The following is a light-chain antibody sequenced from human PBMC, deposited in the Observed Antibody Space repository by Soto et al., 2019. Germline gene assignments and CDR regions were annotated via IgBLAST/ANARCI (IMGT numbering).Light chain of an antibody. Sequence: QSALTQPASVSGSPGQSITISCTGTSGDIGVYNSVSWFQQHPGKAPKLMICEVSNRPSGVSHRFSGSKSGNTASLTISGLQAEDEADYYCSSYTTSSTVVFGGGTNLTVL. CDR1: SGDIGVYNS. V-gene: IGLV2-14*03. J-gene: IGLJ3*02. CDR3: SSYTTSSTVV. CDR2: EVS.